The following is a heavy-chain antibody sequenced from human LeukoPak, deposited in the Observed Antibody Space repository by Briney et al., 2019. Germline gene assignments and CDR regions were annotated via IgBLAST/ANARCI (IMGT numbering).Heavy chain of an antibody. CDR3: ARVTPSCSSTSCYLYYYGMDV. V-gene: IGHV3-21*01. Sequence: PGGSLRLSCAASGFTFSSYSMNWVRQAPGKGPEWVSSISSSSSYIYYADSVKGRFTISRDNAKNSLYLQMNSLRAEDTAVYYCARVTPSCSSTSCYLYYYGMDVWGQGTTVTVSS. J-gene: IGHJ6*02. CDR2: ISSSSSYI. CDR1: GFTFSSYS. D-gene: IGHD2-2*01.